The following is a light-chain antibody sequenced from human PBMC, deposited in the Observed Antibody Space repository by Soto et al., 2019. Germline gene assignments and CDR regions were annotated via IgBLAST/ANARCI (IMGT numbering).Light chain of an antibody. V-gene: IGLV7-46*01. CDR1: TGPVTTYRF. Sequence: QAVVTQEPSLTVSPGGRVTLTCGCNTGPVTTYRFPYWFQQKSGQVPRTLIYDTNNKHSWTPARFSGSLLGGRAALTLSGAQPEDEGDYYCLLSYDGGRVFGGGTKLTVL. CDR2: DTN. CDR3: LLSYDGGRV. J-gene: IGLJ2*01.